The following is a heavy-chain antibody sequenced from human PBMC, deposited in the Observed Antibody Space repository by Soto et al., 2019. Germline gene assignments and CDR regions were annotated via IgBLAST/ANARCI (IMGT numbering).Heavy chain of an antibody. J-gene: IGHJ6*02. CDR2: IYYSGST. V-gene: IGHV4-39*01. CDR3: ATHYYYYGMDV. CDR1: GGSISSSSYY. Sequence: QLQLQESGPGLVKPSETLSLTCTVSGGSISSSSYYWGWIRQPPGKGLEWIGSIYYSGSTYYNPSLKSXXTXAXXTPKNQFSLKLSSVTAADTAVYYCATHYYYYGMDVWGQGTAVTVSS.